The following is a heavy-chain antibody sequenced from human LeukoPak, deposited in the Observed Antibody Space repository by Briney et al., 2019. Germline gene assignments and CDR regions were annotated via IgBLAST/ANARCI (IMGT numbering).Heavy chain of an antibody. CDR2: ISSDGNNE. CDR3: ARSHPAYPVGPPDY. Sequence: PGASLRLSCAASGFTFSSYTLYWVRQAPGEGLEWVARISSDGNNEYYADSVKGRSTVSKDNSQNMLYLQLNNVRLEDTAMYYCARSHPAYPVGPPDYWGLGTLVSVSS. J-gene: IGHJ4*02. V-gene: IGHV3-30*04. CDR1: GFTFSSYT.